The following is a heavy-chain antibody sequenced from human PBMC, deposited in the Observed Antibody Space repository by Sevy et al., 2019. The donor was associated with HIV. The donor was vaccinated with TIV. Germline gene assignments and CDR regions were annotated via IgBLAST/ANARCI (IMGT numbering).Heavy chain of an antibody. CDR1: GYTFTGYC. Sequence: ASVKVSCKASGYTFTGYCVHWVRQAPGRGLEWMGRINRKTGDTRYTDKFQGRVTMTRDTSISTAYMDLISLTSDDTAVYYCTSYGYNTSFACWGRGTLVTVS. D-gene: IGHD5-12*01. J-gene: IGHJ4*02. CDR3: TSYGYNTSFAC. CDR2: INRKTGDT. V-gene: IGHV1-2*02.